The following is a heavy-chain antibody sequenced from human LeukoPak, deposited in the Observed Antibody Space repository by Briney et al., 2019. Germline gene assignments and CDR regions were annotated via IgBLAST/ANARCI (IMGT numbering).Heavy chain of an antibody. J-gene: IGHJ2*01. Sequence: PSETLSLTCTVSGGPISGYFWNWIRQPAGKGVEWIGRVYSSGSSNSNPSLNGRVTMSVDTSKNQFSLKLTSVTAADTAVYYCVRDMTSSGWRYFDLWGRGTLVTVSS. V-gene: IGHV4-4*07. CDR3: VRDMTSSGWRYFDL. CDR1: GGPISGYF. CDR2: VYSSGSS. D-gene: IGHD6-6*01.